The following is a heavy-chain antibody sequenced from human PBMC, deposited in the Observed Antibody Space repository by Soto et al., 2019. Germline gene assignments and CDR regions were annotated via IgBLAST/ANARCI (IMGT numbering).Heavy chain of an antibody. CDR2: INHSGST. CDR1: GGSFSGYY. D-gene: IGHD4-17*01. V-gene: IGHV4-34*01. CDR3: ARGVWSPTVTTRDFEY. Sequence: SETLSLTCAVYGGSFSGYYWSWIRQPPGKGLEWIGEINHSGSTNYNPSLKSRVTISVDTSKNQFSLKLSSVTAADTAVYYCARGVWSPTVTTRDFEYWGQGTLVTVSS. J-gene: IGHJ4*02.